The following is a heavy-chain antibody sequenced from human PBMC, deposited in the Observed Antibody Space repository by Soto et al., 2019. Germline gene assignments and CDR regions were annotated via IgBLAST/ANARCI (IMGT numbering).Heavy chain of an antibody. J-gene: IGHJ5*01. V-gene: IGHV3-23*01. CDR3: AKGSGDIVVVVAASSWFDS. Sequence: EGRLLESGGGLVQPGGSLRLSCAATGFSFSSYAMTWVRQAPGKGLEWVSGISNSGGSTYYADSVKGRFTISRDNSKRSLYLHMNSLRVEDTAVYYCAKGSGDIVVVVAASSWFDSWGQGTLVTVSA. D-gene: IGHD2-15*01. CDR2: ISNSGGST. CDR1: GFSFSSYA.